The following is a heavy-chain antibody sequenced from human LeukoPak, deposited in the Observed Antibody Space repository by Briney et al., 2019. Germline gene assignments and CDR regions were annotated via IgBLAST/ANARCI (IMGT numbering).Heavy chain of an antibody. CDR2: ISTSSTYI. D-gene: IGHD3-9*01. CDR1: GFTFNCCS. J-gene: IGHJ4*02. Sequence: GGSLRLSCAASGFTFNCCSMSWVRQAPGKGLEWVSSISTSSTYIYYADSVKGRFTMSRDNAKNSVYLQMNSLTVEDTAVYYCVRDSTRYVPDYWGQGTLVTVSS. CDR3: VRDSTRYVPDY. V-gene: IGHV3-21*01.